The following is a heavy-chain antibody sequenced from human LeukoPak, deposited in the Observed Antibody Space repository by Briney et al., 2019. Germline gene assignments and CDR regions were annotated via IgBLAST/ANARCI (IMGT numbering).Heavy chain of an antibody. D-gene: IGHD1-26*01. CDR2: INPNSGGT. V-gene: IGHV1-2*02. CDR3: ARSSTGRAYFDY. CDR1: GYIFTDHF. Sequence: ASVKVSCKASGYIFTDHFMQWVRHAPGQGLEWMGWINPNSGGTSYAQKFKGRVTMTRDTSISTVYMELSSLRSEDTAVYYCARSSTGRAYFDYWGQGTLVTVSS. J-gene: IGHJ4*02.